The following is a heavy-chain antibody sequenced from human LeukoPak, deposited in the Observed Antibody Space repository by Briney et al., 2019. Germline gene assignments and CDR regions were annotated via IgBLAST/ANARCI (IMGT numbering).Heavy chain of an antibody. CDR3: ATIGLGAY. Sequence: PGGSLRLSCAASGFTFSSYAMHWVRQAPGKGLEWVAVISYDGSNKYYADSVKGRFTISRDNAKSTVYLQMNSLRAEDTAVYYCATIGLGAYWGQGTLVTVSS. CDR1: GFTFSSYA. J-gene: IGHJ4*02. D-gene: IGHD3/OR15-3a*01. CDR2: ISYDGSNK. V-gene: IGHV3-30-3*01.